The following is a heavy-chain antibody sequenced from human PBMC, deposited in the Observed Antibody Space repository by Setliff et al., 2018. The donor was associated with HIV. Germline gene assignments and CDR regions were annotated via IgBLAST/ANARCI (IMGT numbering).Heavy chain of an antibody. CDR1: GGSISSYY. Sequence: PSETLSLTCSVSGGSISSYYWSWIRQPPGKGLEWIGDIYYSGMTNYNPSLQGRVTISLDTSKNQFSLKVNSVTAADTAVYYCARGLSFYDPGGFDYWGQGTLVTVSS. CDR2: IYYSGMT. CDR3: ARGLSFYDPGGFDY. V-gene: IGHV4-59*01. D-gene: IGHD3-22*01. J-gene: IGHJ4*02.